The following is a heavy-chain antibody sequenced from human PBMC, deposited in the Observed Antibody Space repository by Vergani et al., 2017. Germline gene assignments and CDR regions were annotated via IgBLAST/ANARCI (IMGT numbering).Heavy chain of an antibody. CDR3: AREYYYGSGSYYTYYYGMDV. J-gene: IGHJ6*02. CDR1: GFTFSSYS. CDR2: ISSSSSTI. Sequence: EVQLVESGGGLVQPGGSLRLSCAASGFTFSSYSMNWVRQAPGKGLEWVSYISSSSSTIYYADSVKGRFTISRENAKNSLYLQMNSLRDEDTAVYYCAREYYYGSGSYYTYYYGMDVWGQGTTVTVSS. V-gene: IGHV3-48*02. D-gene: IGHD3-10*01.